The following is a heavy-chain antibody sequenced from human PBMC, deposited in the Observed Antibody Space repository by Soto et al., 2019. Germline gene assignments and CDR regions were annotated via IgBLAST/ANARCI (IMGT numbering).Heavy chain of an antibody. Sequence: GSLRLSCAASGFTFSSYGMHWVRQAPGKGLEWVAVIWYDGSNKYYADSVKGRFTISRDNSKNTLYLQMNSLRAEDTAVYYCARGWSVVTTHYYYYGMDVWGQGTTVTVSS. V-gene: IGHV3-33*01. CDR1: GFTFSSYG. D-gene: IGHD4-4*01. J-gene: IGHJ6*02. CDR2: IWYDGSNK. CDR3: ARGWSVVTTHYYYYGMDV.